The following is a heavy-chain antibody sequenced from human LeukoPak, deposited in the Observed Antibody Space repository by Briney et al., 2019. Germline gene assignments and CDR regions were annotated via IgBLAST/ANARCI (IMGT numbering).Heavy chain of an antibody. CDR3: ARSSAGYYEPFDY. Sequence: GESLKISCKGSGYNFTTYWIAWVRQMPGKGLGWMGIIYPGDSDTRYSPSFQGQVSISADKSISTAYLQWNSLKASDTAMYYCARSSAGYYEPFDYWGQGTLVTVPS. D-gene: IGHD3-22*01. J-gene: IGHJ4*02. V-gene: IGHV5-51*01. CDR1: GYNFTTYW. CDR2: IYPGDSDT.